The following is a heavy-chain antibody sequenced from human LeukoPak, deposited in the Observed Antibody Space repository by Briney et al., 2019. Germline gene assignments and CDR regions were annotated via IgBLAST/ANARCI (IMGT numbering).Heavy chain of an antibody. CDR1: GGSLSSGDYY. J-gene: IGHJ4*02. CDR2: IYYSGST. D-gene: IGHD3-10*01. CDR3: ARGQFGELPMDIDY. Sequence: SQTLSLTCTVSGGSLSSGDYYWSWIRQPPGKGLEWIGYIYYSGSTYYNPSLKSRVTVSVDTSKNQFSLKLSSVTAADTAVYYCARGQFGELPMDIDYWGQGTLVTVSS. V-gene: IGHV4-30-4*01.